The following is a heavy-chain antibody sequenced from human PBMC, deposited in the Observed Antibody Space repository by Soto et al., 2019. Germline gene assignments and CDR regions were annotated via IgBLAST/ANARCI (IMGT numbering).Heavy chain of an antibody. D-gene: IGHD6-6*01. CDR2: IFNGETI. V-gene: IGHV3-66*01. Sequence: GGSLRLSCAASEFTVSSNHMSWVRQAPGKGPEWISVIFNGETIYYADSVKGRFTVSRDSSETTLFLQMNSLRVDDTAVYYCALNLGASPSIWGPGTLVTVSS. CDR3: ALNLGASPSI. CDR1: EFTVSSNH. J-gene: IGHJ4*02.